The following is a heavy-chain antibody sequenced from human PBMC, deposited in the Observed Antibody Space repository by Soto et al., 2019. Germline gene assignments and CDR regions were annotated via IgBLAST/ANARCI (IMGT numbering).Heavy chain of an antibody. D-gene: IGHD6-13*01. Sequence: EASVKVSCKASGYTFTSYAMHWVRQAPGQRLEWMGWINAGNGNTKYSQKFQGRVTITRDTSASTAYMELSSLRSEDTAVYYCARTHMGAAGTFMDYWGQGTLVTVSS. J-gene: IGHJ4*02. V-gene: IGHV1-3*01. CDR1: GYTFTSYA. CDR3: ARTHMGAAGTFMDY. CDR2: INAGNGNT.